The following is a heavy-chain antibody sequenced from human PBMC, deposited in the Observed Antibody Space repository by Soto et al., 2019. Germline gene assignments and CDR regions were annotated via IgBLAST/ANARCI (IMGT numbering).Heavy chain of an antibody. D-gene: IGHD6-19*01. CDR2: IYYSGST. CDR1: GGSISSYY. J-gene: IGHJ4*02. CDR3: ARVSPAVAGIDY. Sequence: PSETLSLTCTVSGGSISSYYWSWIRQPPGKGLEWIGYIYYSGSTNYNPSLKSRVTISVATSKNQFSLKLSSVTAADTAVYYCARVSPAVAGIDYWGQGTLVTVSS. V-gene: IGHV4-59*01.